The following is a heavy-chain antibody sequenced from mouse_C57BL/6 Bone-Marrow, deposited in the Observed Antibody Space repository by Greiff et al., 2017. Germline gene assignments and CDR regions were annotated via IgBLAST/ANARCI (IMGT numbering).Heavy chain of an antibody. Sequence: EVQVVESGGGLVKPGGSLKLSCAASGFTFSDYGMHWVRQAPEKGLEWVAYISSGSSTIYYADTVKGRFTISRDNAKNTLFLQMTSLRSEDTAMYYCARDCHWFAYWGQGTLVTVSA. CDR3: ARDCHWFAY. CDR1: GFTFSDYG. CDR2: ISSGSSTI. V-gene: IGHV5-17*01. J-gene: IGHJ3*01.